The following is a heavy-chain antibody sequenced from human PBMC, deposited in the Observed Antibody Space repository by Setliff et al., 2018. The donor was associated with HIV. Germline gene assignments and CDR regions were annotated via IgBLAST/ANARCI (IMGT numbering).Heavy chain of an antibody. J-gene: IGHJ3*02. V-gene: IGHV1-69*10. CDR3: AGPRGDEAFDI. Sequence: SVKVSCKASGGTSSTHAMTWVRQAPGQGLEWMGQIISILEITDYAQKFQGRLTITADEPTNTIYMELSGLRSEDTAVYYCAGPRGDEAFDIWGQGTMVTVSS. D-gene: IGHD3-10*01. CDR1: GGTSSTHA. CDR2: IISILEIT.